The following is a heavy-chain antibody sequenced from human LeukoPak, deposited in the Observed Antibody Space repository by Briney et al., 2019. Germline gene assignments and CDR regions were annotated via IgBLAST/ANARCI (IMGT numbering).Heavy chain of an antibody. Sequence: PGGSLRLSCAASGFSFSDYGMPWVRQAPGKGLEWVAVISSDGSTKYYADSVKGRFTISRDNSKNTLYLQMNSLRAEDTAVYYCARDRAPPFGGEVLYYFDYWGQGTLVTVSS. CDR2: ISSDGSTK. D-gene: IGHD3-10*01. V-gene: IGHV3-30*03. CDR3: ARDRAPPFGGEVLYYFDY. J-gene: IGHJ4*02. CDR1: GFSFSDYG.